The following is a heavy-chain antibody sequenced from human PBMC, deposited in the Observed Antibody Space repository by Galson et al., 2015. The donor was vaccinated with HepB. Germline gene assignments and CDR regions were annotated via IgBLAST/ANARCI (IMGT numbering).Heavy chain of an antibody. CDR3: ARDRITSAYGDAFDI. J-gene: IGHJ3*02. Sequence: SLRLSCAASGFTFDDYAMHWVRQAPGKGLEWVSGISWNSGGSTYYVNSVKGRFTTSRDNSKNILYLHMGSLRAEDMAVYYCARDRITSAYGDAFDIWGQGAMVTVSS. V-gene: IGHV3-64*01. D-gene: IGHD3-16*01. CDR1: GFTFDDYA. CDR2: ISWNSGGST.